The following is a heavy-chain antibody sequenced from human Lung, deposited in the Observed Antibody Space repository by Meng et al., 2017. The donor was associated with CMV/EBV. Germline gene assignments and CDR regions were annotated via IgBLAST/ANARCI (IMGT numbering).Heavy chain of an antibody. D-gene: IGHD5-18*01. Sequence: ASVXVSCKASGYTFTSYYMHWVRQAPGQGLEWMGIINPSGGSTSYAQKFQGRVTMTRDTSTSTVYMELSSLRSEDTAVYYCARDRERGYSYGIIDYWGQGXLVTVSS. CDR3: ARDRERGYSYGIIDY. CDR1: GYTFTSYY. J-gene: IGHJ4*02. V-gene: IGHV1-46*01. CDR2: INPSGGST.